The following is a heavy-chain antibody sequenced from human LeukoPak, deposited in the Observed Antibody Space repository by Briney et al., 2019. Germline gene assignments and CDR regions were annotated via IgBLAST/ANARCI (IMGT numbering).Heavy chain of an antibody. CDR3: AKDYYDSSGYSN. CDR1: GFTFSNYA. Sequence: GGTLRLSCAASGFTFSNYAMSWVRQVPGKGLEWVSAISGSGGSTYYADSVKGRFTISRDNSKNTLYLQMNSLRAEDTAVYYCAKDYYDSSGYSNWGQGTLVTVSS. CDR2: ISGSGGST. D-gene: IGHD3-22*01. V-gene: IGHV3-23*01. J-gene: IGHJ4*02.